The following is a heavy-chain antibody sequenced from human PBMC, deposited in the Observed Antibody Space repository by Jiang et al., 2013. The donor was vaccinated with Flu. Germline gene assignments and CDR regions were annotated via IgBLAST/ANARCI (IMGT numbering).Heavy chain of an antibody. D-gene: IGHD6-19*01. V-gene: IGHV3-66*01. CDR2: IYSGGST. J-gene: IGHJ3*02. CDR3: ARDWGIAVAGSPQGAFDI. CDR1: GFTVSSNY. Sequence: VQLVESGGGLVQPGGSLRLSCAASGFTVSSNYMSWVRQAPGKGLEWVSVIYSGGSTYYADSVKGRFTISRDNSKNTLYLQMNSLRAEDTAVYYCARDWGIAVAGSPQGAFDIWAKGQWSPSLQ.